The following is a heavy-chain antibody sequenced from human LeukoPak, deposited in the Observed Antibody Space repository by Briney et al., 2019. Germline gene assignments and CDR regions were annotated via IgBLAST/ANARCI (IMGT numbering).Heavy chain of an antibody. CDR3: ANNFDY. V-gene: IGHV3-33*06. Sequence: PGRSLRLSCAASGFTFSNYGMHWLRQAPGKGLEWVAVIWHDGNNKYYADSVKGRFTISRDNSKNMLFLQMNSLRAEDTAVYYCANNFDYWGQGTLVTVSS. CDR2: IWHDGNNK. J-gene: IGHJ4*02. CDR1: GFTFSNYG.